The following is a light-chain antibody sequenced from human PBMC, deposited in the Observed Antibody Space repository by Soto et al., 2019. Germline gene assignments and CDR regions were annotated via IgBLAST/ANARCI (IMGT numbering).Light chain of an antibody. CDR3: QQRSNWPPEIT. V-gene: IGKV3-11*01. Sequence: EIVLTQSPATLSLSPGERATLSCRASQSISIYLAWYQQKPGQAPRLLIYDVFNRATGIPARFSGSGSGTDFTLTISSLEPEDFAVYYRQQRSNWPPEITFGQGTRLEIK. CDR1: QSISIY. J-gene: IGKJ5*01. CDR2: DVF.